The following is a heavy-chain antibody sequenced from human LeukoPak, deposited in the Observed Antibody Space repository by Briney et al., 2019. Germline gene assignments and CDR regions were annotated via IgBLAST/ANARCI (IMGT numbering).Heavy chain of an antibody. J-gene: IGHJ3*02. D-gene: IGHD3-22*01. CDR1: GYTFTSYD. CDR3: ARDRVDSSGSYAFDI. Sequence: GASVKVSCKASGYTFTSYDINWVRQATGQGLEWMGWMNPNSGNTGYAQKFQGRVTITRNTSISTAYMELSRLRSDDTAVYYCARDRVDSSGSYAFDIWGQGTMVTVSS. CDR2: MNPNSGNT. V-gene: IGHV1-8*03.